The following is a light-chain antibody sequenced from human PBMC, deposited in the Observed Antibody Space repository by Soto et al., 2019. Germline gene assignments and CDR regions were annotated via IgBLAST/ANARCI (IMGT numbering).Light chain of an antibody. V-gene: IGKV3-20*01. CDR2: GAS. CDR1: QSVSNNY. Sequence: EIVMTQSPGTLSLSPGERATLSCRASQSVSNNYLAWYQQKPGQAPRLLIYGASSRATGIPDRFSGSGSGTDFTLTISRLEPEDIATYYCQQYDNLPFTFGGGTKVDIK. CDR3: QQYDNLPFT. J-gene: IGKJ4*01.